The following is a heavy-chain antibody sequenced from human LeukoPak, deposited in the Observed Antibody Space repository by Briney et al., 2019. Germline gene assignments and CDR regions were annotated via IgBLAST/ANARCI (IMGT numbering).Heavy chain of an antibody. J-gene: IGHJ4*02. V-gene: IGHV1-46*01. CDR3: AREIGPIQLHLWGSAFDY. D-gene: IGHD5-18*01. CDR2: INPSGDGI. Sequence: ASVKVSCKASGYTFTNYYIHWVRQAPGQGLEWLASINPSGDGIDYAQKFQGRVTMTTDTSTSTVYMELSSLRSEDTAVYYCAREIGPIQLHLWGSAFDYWGQGTLVTVSS. CDR1: GYTFTNYY.